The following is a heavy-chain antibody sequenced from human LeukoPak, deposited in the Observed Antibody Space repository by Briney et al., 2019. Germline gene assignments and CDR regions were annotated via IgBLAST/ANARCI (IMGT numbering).Heavy chain of an antibody. V-gene: IGHV3-21*01. D-gene: IGHD3-22*01. Sequence: GGSLRLSCAASGFTFSSYSMNWVRQAPGKGLEWVSSISSSSSYIYYADSVKGRFTISRDNAKNSLYLQMNSLRAEDTAVYYCASYSETYYYDSSGYYRAYWGQGTLVTVSS. J-gene: IGHJ4*02. CDR2: ISSSSSYI. CDR3: ASYSETYYYDSSGYYRAY. CDR1: GFTFSSYS.